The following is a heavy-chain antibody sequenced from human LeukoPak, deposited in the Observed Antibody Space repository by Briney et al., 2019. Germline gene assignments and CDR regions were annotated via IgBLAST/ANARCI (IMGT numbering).Heavy chain of an antibody. Sequence: VASVKVSCKASGYTFTGYYMHWVRQAPGQGLEWMGWINPNSGGTNYAQKFQGRVTMTRDTSISTAYMELSRLRSDGTAVYYCARAPQWTPGGYYYYYYMDVWGKGTTVTISS. CDR2: INPNSGGT. CDR3: ARAPQWTPGGYYYYYYMDV. CDR1: GYTFTGYY. D-gene: IGHD2-8*01. J-gene: IGHJ6*03. V-gene: IGHV1-2*02.